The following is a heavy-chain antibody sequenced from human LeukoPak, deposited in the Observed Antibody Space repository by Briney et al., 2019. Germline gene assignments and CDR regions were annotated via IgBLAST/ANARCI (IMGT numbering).Heavy chain of an antibody. V-gene: IGHV3-9*01. J-gene: IGHJ5*02. CDR1: GFTFDDYA. D-gene: IGHD5-18*01. CDR2: ISWNSGSI. Sequence: GRSLRLSCAASGFTFDDYAMHWVRHAPGKGLEWVSGISWNSGSIGYADSVKGRSTISRDNAKNSLYLQMNSLRAEDTALYYCAKDKGYGYYNWFDPWGQGTLVTVSS. CDR3: AKDKGYGYYNWFDP.